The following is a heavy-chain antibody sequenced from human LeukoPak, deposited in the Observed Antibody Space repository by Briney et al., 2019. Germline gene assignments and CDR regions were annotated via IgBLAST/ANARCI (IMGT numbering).Heavy chain of an antibody. V-gene: IGHV4-30-2*01. Sequence: SQTLSLTCAVSGGSISSGGYSWGWIRQPPGKGLEWIGYIYHSGSTYYNPSLKSRVTISVDRSKNQFSLKLSSVTAADTAVYYCARGRGYSYGEYYFDYWGQGTLVTVSS. CDR2: IYHSGST. CDR3: ARGRGYSYGEYYFDY. J-gene: IGHJ4*02. D-gene: IGHD5-18*01. CDR1: GGSISSGGYS.